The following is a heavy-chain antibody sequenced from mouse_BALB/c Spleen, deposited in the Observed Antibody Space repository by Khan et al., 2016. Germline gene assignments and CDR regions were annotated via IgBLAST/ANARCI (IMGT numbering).Heavy chain of an antibody. D-gene: IGHD1-3*01. CDR1: GFSLTSYG. CDR3: ARLEHI. J-gene: IGHJ2*01. V-gene: IGHV2-9*02. CDR2: IWAGGNT. Sequence: QVQLQQSGPGLVAPSQSLSITCTVSGFSLTSYGVHWVRQPPGKGLEWLGVIWAGGNTTYNSALLSRLSISTDNSKSRLFVKMNSLQTDDTAMYYCARLEHIWGQGTTLTVSS.